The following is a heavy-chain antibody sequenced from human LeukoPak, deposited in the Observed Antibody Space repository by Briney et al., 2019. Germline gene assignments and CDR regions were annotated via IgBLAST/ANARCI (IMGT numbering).Heavy chain of an antibody. CDR3: ARESAAGTSHDY. D-gene: IGHD6-13*01. J-gene: IGHJ4*02. CDR2: INPNRGGT. CDR1: GYTFTGYY. Sequence: ASVKVSCKASGYTFTGYYMHWVRQAPGQGLEWIGRINPNRGGTNYAQKFQVRVTMTRDTSISTAYMELSTLTSDDTDVYYCARESAAGTSHDYWGQGTLVTVTS. V-gene: IGHV1-2*05.